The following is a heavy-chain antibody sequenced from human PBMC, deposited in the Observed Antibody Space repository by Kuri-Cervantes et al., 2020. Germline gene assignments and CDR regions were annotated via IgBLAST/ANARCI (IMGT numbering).Heavy chain of an antibody. D-gene: IGHD6-13*01. Sequence: LRLSCTVSGGSISSGDYYWSWIRQPPGKGLEWIGYIYYSGSTYYNPSLKSRVTISVDTSKNQFSLQLNSVTPEDTAVYYCARGYSSSWYPHPLDYWGQGTLVTVSS. CDR1: GGSISSGDYY. J-gene: IGHJ4*02. V-gene: IGHV4-30-4*01. CDR2: IYYSGST. CDR3: ARGYSSSWYPHPLDY.